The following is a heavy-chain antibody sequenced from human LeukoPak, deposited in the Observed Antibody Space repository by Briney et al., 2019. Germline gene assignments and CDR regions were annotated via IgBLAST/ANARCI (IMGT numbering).Heavy chain of an antibody. D-gene: IGHD3-22*01. V-gene: IGHV3-74*01. J-gene: IGHJ4*02. CDR3: ARERDYDSSGYYVFGY. CDR1: EFTFSSYW. CDR2: INSDGRST. Sequence: LTGGSLRLSCAASEFTFSSYWMHWVRQAPGKGLVWVSRINSDGRSTSYADSVKGRFTISRDNSKNTLYLQMNSLRAEDTAVYYCARERDYDSSGYYVFGYWGQGTLVTVSS.